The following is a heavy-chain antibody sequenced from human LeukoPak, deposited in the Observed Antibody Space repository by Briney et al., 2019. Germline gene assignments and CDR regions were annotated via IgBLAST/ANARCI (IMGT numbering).Heavy chain of an antibody. CDR3: VKERDGHKDGLDS. V-gene: IGHV3-9*01. CDR2: ISWNSDFI. J-gene: IGHJ4*02. Sequence: PGGSLRLSCAASRFMFEDYAMHWVRQLPGKGLEWVSGISWNSDFIGYADSVKGRFTISRDNTKNFLYLHMNSLRPEDTAFYHCVKERDGHKDGLDSWGRGTLVTVSS. D-gene: IGHD5-24*01. CDR1: RFMFEDYA.